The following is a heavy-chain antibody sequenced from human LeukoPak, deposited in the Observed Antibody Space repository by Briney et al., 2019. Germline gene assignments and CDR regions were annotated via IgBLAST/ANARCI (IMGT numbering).Heavy chain of an antibody. CDR3: AGDSSPIGVTIDF. CDR1: GYTFINYS. J-gene: IGHJ4*02. V-gene: IGHV1-18*01. D-gene: IGHD2-21*02. CDR2: ISTYNGIT. Sequence: ASVKVSCKTSGYTFINYSITWVRQAPGQGPEWMGSISTYNGITKYAQNFQGRLTMTTDTSTTTAYMELRSLKSDDTAIFYCAGDSSPIGVTIDFWGQGSLVTVSS.